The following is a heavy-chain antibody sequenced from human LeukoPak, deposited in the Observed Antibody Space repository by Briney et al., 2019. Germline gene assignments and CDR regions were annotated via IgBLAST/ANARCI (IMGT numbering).Heavy chain of an antibody. CDR2: VSYSSSTI. V-gene: IGHV3-48*02. J-gene: IGHJ4*02. Sequence: GGFLRLSCAASGFTFSSYSMNWVRQAPGKGLEWISYVSYSSSTIYYADSVKGRFTISRDNAKNSLYLQMNSLRDEDTAVYYCARDAHIVRGVNPLDYWGQGTLVTVSS. D-gene: IGHD3-10*01. CDR1: GFTFSSYS. CDR3: ARDAHIVRGVNPLDY.